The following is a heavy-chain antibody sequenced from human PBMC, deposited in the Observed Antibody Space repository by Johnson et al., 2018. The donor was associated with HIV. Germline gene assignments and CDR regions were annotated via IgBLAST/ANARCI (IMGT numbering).Heavy chain of an antibody. Sequence: VQLVESRGVLVQPGGSLRLSCAASGFTVSSNEMSWVRQAPGKGLEWVSSISGGSTYYADSRKGRFTISRDNSKNTLYLQMNSLRTEDTAVYYCARVRGGTGHGAFDIWGQGTMVTVSS. CDR3: ARVRGGTGHGAFDI. CDR1: GFTVSSNE. V-gene: IGHV3-38-3*01. J-gene: IGHJ3*02. CDR2: ISGGST.